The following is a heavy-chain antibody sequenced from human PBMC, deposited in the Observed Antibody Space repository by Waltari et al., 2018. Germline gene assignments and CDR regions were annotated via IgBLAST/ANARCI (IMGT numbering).Heavy chain of an antibody. CDR3: AKDGSGSGVDFDY. CDR2: ICGRGSST. D-gene: IGHD5-12*01. J-gene: IGHJ4*02. CDR1: GFTFSSYA. Sequence: EVQLVESGGGLVQPGGSLRLSCAASGFTFSSYAMSWVRQAPGKGLEWVSDICGRGSSTYYADSVKDRFTISRDNSKNTLYLQMNSLRAEDTAVYYCAKDGSGSGVDFDYWGQGTLVTVSS. V-gene: IGHV3-23*04.